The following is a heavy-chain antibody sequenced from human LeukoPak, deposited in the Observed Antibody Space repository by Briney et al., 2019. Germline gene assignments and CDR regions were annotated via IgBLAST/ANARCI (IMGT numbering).Heavy chain of an antibody. Sequence: GGSLRLSCAASGFTFDDYAMHWVRQAPGKGLEWVSGISWSSGSIGYADSVKGRFTISRDNAKNSLYLQMNSLRAEDTALYYCAKDMGGTEASFDYWGQGTLVTVSS. CDR3: AKDMGGTEASFDY. J-gene: IGHJ4*02. CDR2: ISWSSGSI. CDR1: GFTFDDYA. D-gene: IGHD3-16*01. V-gene: IGHV3-9*01.